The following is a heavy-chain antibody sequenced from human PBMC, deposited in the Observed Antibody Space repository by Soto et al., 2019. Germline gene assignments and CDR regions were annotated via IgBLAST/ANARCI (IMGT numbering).Heavy chain of an antibody. CDR1: GFSISQNY. V-gene: IGHV3-53*02. CDR2: IYSGGGT. J-gene: IGHJ5*02. D-gene: IGHD2-2*01. Sequence: EAHLVETGGGLIHPGASLRLSCAASGFSISQNYMSWVRQAPGKGLEWVSAIYSGGGTFYADSVKGRFIISRDTSKNTVFLQMNNLSVEDTAVYYCARLPAGFPNWFDPWGQGTLVTVSS. CDR3: ARLPAGFPNWFDP.